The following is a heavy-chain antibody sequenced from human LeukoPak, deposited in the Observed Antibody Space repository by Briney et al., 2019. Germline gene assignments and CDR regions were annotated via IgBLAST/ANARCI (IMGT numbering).Heavy chain of an antibody. CDR3: ARQGVGAFDI. D-gene: IGHD2-8*01. J-gene: IGHJ3*02. Sequence: SETLSLTCTVSGGSISSYYWSWIRQPPGKGLEWIGYIYYSGSTNYNPSLKSRVTISVDTSKNQFSLKLSSVTAADTAVYYCARQGVGAFDIWGQGTMVTASS. CDR2: IYYSGST. CDR1: GGSISSYY. V-gene: IGHV4-59*08.